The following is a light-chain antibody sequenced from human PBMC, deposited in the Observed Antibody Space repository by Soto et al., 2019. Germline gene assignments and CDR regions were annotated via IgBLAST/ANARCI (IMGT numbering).Light chain of an antibody. J-gene: IGLJ2*01. CDR3: CSNAGSYTLI. CDR2: DDS. V-gene: IGLV2-11*01. Sequence: QSALTQPRSVSGSPGQSVTISCTGSSSDIGGYNYVSWYQQHPGKVPKLMIYDDSKRPQGLPDRFSGSKSGNTASLTISGHQAEDEADYYCCSNAGSYTLIFGGGTKVTVL. CDR1: SSDIGGYNY.